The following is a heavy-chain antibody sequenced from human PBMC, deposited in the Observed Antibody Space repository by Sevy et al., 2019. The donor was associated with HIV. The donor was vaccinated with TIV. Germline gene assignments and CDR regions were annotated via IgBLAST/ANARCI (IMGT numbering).Heavy chain of an antibody. J-gene: IGHJ4*02. CDR3: AKFWAAFDY. Sequence: GGSLRLSCAASGFTFSSYGMHWVRQAPGKGLEWVAVISYDGSNKYYADSVKGRFTISRDNSKNMLYLQMNSLRAEDTAVYYCAKFWAAFDYWGQGTLVTVSS. CDR1: GFTFSSYG. CDR2: ISYDGSNK. V-gene: IGHV3-30*18. D-gene: IGHD3-16*01.